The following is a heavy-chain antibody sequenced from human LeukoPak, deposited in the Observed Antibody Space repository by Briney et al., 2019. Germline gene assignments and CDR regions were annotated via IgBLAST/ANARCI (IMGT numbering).Heavy chain of an antibody. V-gene: IGHV3-7*01. CDR2: IKQDGSEK. CDR1: GFTFSSYW. J-gene: IGHJ2*01. D-gene: IGHD6-13*01. Sequence: PGGSLRLSCAASGFTFSSYWMSWVRQAPGKGLEWVANIKQDGSEKYYVDSVKGRSTISRDNAKNSLYLQMNSLRAEDTAVYYCVREGVSSSWNNWYFDLWGRGTLVTVSS. CDR3: VREGVSSSWNNWYFDL.